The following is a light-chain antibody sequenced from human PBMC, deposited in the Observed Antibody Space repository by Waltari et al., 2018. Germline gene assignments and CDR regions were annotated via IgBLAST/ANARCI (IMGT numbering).Light chain of an antibody. J-gene: IGKJ1*01. V-gene: IGKV1-5*03. CDR1: QTVNTW. Sequence: DLQMTQSHSTLSASVGDRITITCRASQTVNTWLAWYQQKPGKAPKLLIYEASNLETGVPSRFSGSGSGTDFALTISSLQPDDFATYYCQQYSTFRTFGQGTKVEMK. CDR2: EAS. CDR3: QQYSTFRT.